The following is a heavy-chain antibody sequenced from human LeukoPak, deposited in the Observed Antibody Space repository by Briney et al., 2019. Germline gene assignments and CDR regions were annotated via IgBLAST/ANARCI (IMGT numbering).Heavy chain of an antibody. Sequence: GGSLRLSCAASGFTFSSYAMHWVRQAPGKGLEWVAVISYDGSNKYYADSVKGRFTISRDNSKNTLYLQMNSLRAEDTAVYYCAREEEGDFDYWGQGTLVTVSS. CDR3: AREEEGDFDY. V-gene: IGHV3-30-3*01. CDR2: ISYDGSNK. D-gene: IGHD3-10*01. J-gene: IGHJ4*02. CDR1: GFTFSSYA.